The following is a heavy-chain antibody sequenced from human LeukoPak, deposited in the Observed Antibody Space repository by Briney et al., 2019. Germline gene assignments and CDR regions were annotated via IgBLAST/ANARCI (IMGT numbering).Heavy chain of an antibody. CDR2: IRYDGSDK. V-gene: IGHV3-30*02. D-gene: IGHD3-3*01. CDR3: ARDSNSDFWSGYYTNYFDY. J-gene: IGHJ4*02. Sequence: GGSLRLSCAASGLTFSSYGMHWVRQAPGKGLEWAAFIRYDGSDKYYADSVKGRFTISRDNSQNTLYLQMNSLRTEDTAVYYCARDSNSDFWSGYYTNYFDYWGQGTLVTVSS. CDR1: GLTFSSYG.